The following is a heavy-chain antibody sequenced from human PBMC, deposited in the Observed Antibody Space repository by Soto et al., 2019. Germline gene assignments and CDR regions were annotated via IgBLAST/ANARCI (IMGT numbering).Heavy chain of an antibody. CDR3: ARVGSFRPYYYSGIDV. CDR2: INSDGSST. CDR1: GFTFSSYW. D-gene: IGHD3-10*01. J-gene: IGHJ6*02. Sequence: GGSLRLSCAASGFTFSSYWMHWVRQAPGKGLVWVSRINSDGSSTSYADSVKGRFTISRDNAKNTLYLQMNGLRAEDTAVYYCARVGSFRPYYYSGIDVWGQGTTVTVSS. V-gene: IGHV3-74*01.